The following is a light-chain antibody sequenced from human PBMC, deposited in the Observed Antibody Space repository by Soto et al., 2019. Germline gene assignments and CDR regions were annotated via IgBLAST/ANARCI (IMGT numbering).Light chain of an antibody. V-gene: IGLV2-14*01. Sequence: QSVLTQPASVSGSPGQSITISCTGTSSDVGGYNYVSWYQQHPGKAPKLLIYEVSDRPSGVSDRFSGSKSGNTASLTISGLQAEDESDYYCNSYTNSGTHVFGTGTKV. J-gene: IGLJ1*01. CDR3: NSYTNSGTHV. CDR1: SSDVGGYNY. CDR2: EVS.